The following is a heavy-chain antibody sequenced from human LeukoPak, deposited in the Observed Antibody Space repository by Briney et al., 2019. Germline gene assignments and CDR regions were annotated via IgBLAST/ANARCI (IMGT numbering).Heavy chain of an antibody. CDR1: GGSISSGGYY. CDR2: IYHSGST. D-gene: IGHD2-15*01. J-gene: IGHJ4*02. V-gene: IGHV4-30-2*01. Sequence: PSETLSLTCTVSGGSISSGGYYWSWIRQPPGKGLEWIGYIYHSGSTYYNPSLKSRVTISVDRSKNQFSLKLSSVTAADTAVYYCARSRKGGGDDYWGQGTLVTVSS. CDR3: ARSRKGGGDDY.